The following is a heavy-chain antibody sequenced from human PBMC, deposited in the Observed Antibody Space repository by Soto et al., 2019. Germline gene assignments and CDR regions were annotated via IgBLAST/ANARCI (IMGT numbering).Heavy chain of an antibody. CDR1: GYTFTSYA. Sequence: QVQLVQSGAEVKKPGASVKVSCKASGYTFTSYAMHWVRQAPGQRLEWMGWINAGNGNTKYSQKFQGRVTITRDTSASTAYMELSSLRFEDTAVYYCERDLVHSSSWSDGGYYYYGMDVWGQGTTVTVSS. J-gene: IGHJ6*02. CDR3: ERDLVHSSSWSDGGYYYYGMDV. CDR2: INAGNGNT. D-gene: IGHD6-13*01. V-gene: IGHV1-3*01.